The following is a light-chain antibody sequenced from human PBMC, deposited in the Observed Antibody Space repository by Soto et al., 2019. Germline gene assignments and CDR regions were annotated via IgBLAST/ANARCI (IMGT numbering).Light chain of an antibody. CDR1: QDIKTS. CDR2: TAS. J-gene: IGKJ4*01. V-gene: IGKV1-NL1*01. Sequence: DIQMTQSPPSLSASIGDRVSITCRASQDIKTSLAWYQKKPGEPPQLLIFTASRSEGGVPSRFRGSGSGTDFTLTITGLQPEDFATYCCQQYDNGPLTFGGGTEVE. CDR3: QQYDNGPLT.